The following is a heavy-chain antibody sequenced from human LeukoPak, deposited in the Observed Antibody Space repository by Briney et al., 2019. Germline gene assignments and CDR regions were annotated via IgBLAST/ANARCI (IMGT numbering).Heavy chain of an antibody. J-gene: IGHJ4*02. CDR2: IKQDGSEK. CDR1: GFTFSSYW. D-gene: IGHD3-22*01. CDR3: ARQGDSSGYYYGPFDY. Sequence: GGSLRLSCAASGFTFSSYWMSWVRQAPGKGLEWVANIKQDGSEKYYVDSVKGRFTISRDNAKNSLYLQMNSLRAEDTAVYYCARQGDSSGYYYGPFDYWGQGTLVTVSS. V-gene: IGHV3-7*01.